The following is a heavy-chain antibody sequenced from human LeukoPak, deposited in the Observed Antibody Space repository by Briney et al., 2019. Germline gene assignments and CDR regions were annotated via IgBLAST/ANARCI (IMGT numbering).Heavy chain of an antibody. CDR1: GFTFSNFA. J-gene: IGHJ4*02. V-gene: IGHV3-23*01. CDR3: ASDEGNYFDY. CDR2: LSGSGVSA. Sequence: GGSLRLSCAASGFTFSNFAMSWVRQASGKGLEWVSTLSGSGVSAYYADSVKGRFTISRDNSKNTLFLQMNSLRAEDTAIYYCASDEGNYFDYWGQGTLVTVSS.